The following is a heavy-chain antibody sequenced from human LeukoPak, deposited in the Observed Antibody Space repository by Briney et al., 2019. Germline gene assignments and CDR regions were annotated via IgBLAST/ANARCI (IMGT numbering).Heavy chain of an antibody. CDR1: GYTFTSYY. V-gene: IGHV1-46*01. J-gene: IGHJ4*02. D-gene: IGHD3-22*01. Sequence: ASVNVSCKASGYTFTSYYMHWVRQAPGQGREWMGIINPSGGSSSYAQKFQGRVTMTRDTSTSTVYMELSSLRSADPDVSYCARPLGDSSGYSWYFAYWGQGTLVTVSS. CDR2: INPSGGSS. CDR3: ARPLGDSSGYSWYFAY.